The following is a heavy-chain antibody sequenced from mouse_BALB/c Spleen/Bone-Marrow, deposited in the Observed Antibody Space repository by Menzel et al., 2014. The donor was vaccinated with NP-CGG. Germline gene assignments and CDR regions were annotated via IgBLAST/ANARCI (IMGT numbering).Heavy chain of an antibody. CDR1: GYTFTDYE. Sequence: QVQLKQSGAELVRPGASVTLSCKASGYTFTDYEMYWVKQTPVHGLEWIGTIDPETGDTAYNQKFKGKATLTADKFSNTAYMELRSLTSEDSAVYYCTSRIHYGGAMDYWGQGTSVSVSS. J-gene: IGHJ4*01. CDR3: TSRIHYGGAMDY. CDR2: IDPETGDT. V-gene: IGHV1-15*01. D-gene: IGHD1-1*02.